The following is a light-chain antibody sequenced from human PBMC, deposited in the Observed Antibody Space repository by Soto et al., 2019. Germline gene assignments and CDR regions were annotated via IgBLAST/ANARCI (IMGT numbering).Light chain of an antibody. CDR2: AAS. V-gene: IGKV1-6*01. CDR1: QGIRND. J-gene: IGKJ3*01. CDR3: LQKYFYPFT. Sequence: AMQMTQTPSSLSGSVGDRVTITCRASQGIRNDLDWFQQKPGKAPKLLIYAASNLQSGVPARSSGSGSGTDFTLTISSLQPEDFATYYCLQKYFYPFTFGPGTKVDIK.